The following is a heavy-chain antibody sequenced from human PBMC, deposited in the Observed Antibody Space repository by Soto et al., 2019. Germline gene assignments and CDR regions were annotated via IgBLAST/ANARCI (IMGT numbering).Heavy chain of an antibody. D-gene: IGHD1-1*01. CDR1: GGSISSGGYS. CDR3: AGGYKWGWFDP. CDR2: IYHSGST. V-gene: IGHV4-30-2*01. Sequence: SETLSLTCAVSGGSISSGGYSGSWIRQPPGKGLEWIGYIYHSGSTYYNPSLKSRVTISVDRSKNQFSLKLSSVTAADTAVYYCAGGYKWGWFDPWGQGTLVTVSS. J-gene: IGHJ5*02.